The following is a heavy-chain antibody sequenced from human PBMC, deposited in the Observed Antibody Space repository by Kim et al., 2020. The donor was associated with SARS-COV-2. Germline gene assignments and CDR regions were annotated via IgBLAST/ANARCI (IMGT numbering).Heavy chain of an antibody. V-gene: IGHV4-31*03. CDR3: ARDPLKNRVSLGYYYYYGIDV. J-gene: IGHJ6*02. CDR1: GGSISSGGYY. CDR2: IYYSGST. Sequence: SETLSLTCTVSGGSISSGGYYWSWIRQHPGKGLEWIGYIYYSGSTYYNPSLKSRVTISVDTSKNQFSLKLSSVTAADTAVYYCARDPLKNRVSLGYYYYYGIDVWGQVTTLTVSS.